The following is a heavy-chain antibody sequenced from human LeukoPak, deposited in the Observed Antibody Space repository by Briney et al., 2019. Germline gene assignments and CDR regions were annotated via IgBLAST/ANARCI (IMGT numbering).Heavy chain of an antibody. Sequence: PSETLSLTCTVSGGSISSSSYYWGWIRQPPGKGLEWIGSIYYSGSTYYNPSLKSRVTISVDTSKNQFSLKLSSVTAADTAVYYCAREDYDSRDLDYWGQGTLVTVSS. CDR2: IYYSGST. J-gene: IGHJ4*02. D-gene: IGHD3-22*01. CDR1: GGSISSSSYY. V-gene: IGHV4-39*07. CDR3: AREDYDSRDLDY.